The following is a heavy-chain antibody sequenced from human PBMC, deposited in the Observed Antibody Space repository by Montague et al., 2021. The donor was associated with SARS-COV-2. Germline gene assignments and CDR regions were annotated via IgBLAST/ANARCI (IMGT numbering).Heavy chain of an antibody. CDR3: VKGSGYP. J-gene: IGHJ5*02. Sequence: SETLSLTCTVTGDSVISDKYYWSWIRQPPGKGLEWIGFIYDSGSTSYNPSLHSRVTITIDTSKNQISLNLMSVTPADTAVYYCVKGSGYPWGQGTLVTVSS. CDR2: IYDSGST. V-gene: IGHV4-61*01. D-gene: IGHD3-22*01. CDR1: GDSVISDKYY.